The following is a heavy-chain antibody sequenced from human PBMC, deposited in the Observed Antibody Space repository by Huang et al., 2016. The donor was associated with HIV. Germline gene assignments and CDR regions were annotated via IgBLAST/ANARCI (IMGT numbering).Heavy chain of an antibody. CDR2: INHSEST. CDR3: ARGQGGYYYYYMDV. CDR1: GGSFSGYY. Sequence: QVQLQQWGAGLLRPSETLSLTCAVYGGSFSGYYGTWIRQPPGKGLEWIGEINHSESTNYNPYLKSRVTMSVDTSRNQFSLTLTSVTAADTAVYYCARGQGGYYYYYMDVWGKGTTVTVSS. V-gene: IGHV4-34*01. J-gene: IGHJ6*03.